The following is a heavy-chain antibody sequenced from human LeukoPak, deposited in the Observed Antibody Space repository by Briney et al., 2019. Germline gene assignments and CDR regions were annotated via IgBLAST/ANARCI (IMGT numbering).Heavy chain of an antibody. CDR3: AKGYGSGNLDYSDF. CDR2: ISSSSSYI. D-gene: IGHD3-10*01. V-gene: IGHV3-21*04. Sequence: PGGSLRLFCAASGFTFSSYSMNWVRQAPGKGLEWVSSISSSSSYIYYADSVKGRFTISRDNSKNTLYLQMDSLRAEDTAVYYCAKGYGSGNLDYSDFWGQGTLVTVSS. CDR1: GFTFSSYS. J-gene: IGHJ4*02.